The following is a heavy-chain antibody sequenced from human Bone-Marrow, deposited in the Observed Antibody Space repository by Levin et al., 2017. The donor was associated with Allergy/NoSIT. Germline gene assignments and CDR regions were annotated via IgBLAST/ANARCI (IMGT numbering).Heavy chain of an antibody. D-gene: IGHD5-12*01. CDR1: GYTFIGYN. CDR2: INPDSGDT. J-gene: IGHJ4*02. CDR3: ARQFDSGYDSAYFDY. V-gene: IGHV1-2*02. Sequence: GESLKISCKASGYTFIGYNIYWMRQAPGQGLEWMGWINPDSGDTHYTQNFHDRVTMTRDTSVRTAYMALSRLTSDDTAVYYCARQFDSGYDSAYFDYWGQGALVTVSS.